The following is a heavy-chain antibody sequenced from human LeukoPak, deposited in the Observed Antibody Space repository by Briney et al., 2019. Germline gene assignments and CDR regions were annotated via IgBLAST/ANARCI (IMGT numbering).Heavy chain of an antibody. CDR2: ISSSSSYI. V-gene: IGHV3-21*01. J-gene: IGHJ4*02. CDR1: GFTFSSYS. Sequence: PGGSLRLSCAASGFTFSSYSMNWVRQAPGRGLEWVSSISSSSSYIYYADSVKGRFTISRDNAKNSLYLQMNSLRAEDTAVYYCARDGSPSPSSSGGDYWGQGTLVTVSS. D-gene: IGHD6-6*01. CDR3: ARDGSPSPSSSGGDY.